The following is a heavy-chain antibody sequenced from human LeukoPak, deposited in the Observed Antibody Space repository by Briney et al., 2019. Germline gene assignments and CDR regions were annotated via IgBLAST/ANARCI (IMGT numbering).Heavy chain of an antibody. D-gene: IGHD1-26*01. CDR1: GYTFTGYY. V-gene: IGHV1-2*02. CDR2: INPNSGGT. Sequence: ASVKVSCKASGYTFTGYYMHWVRQAPGPGLEWMGWINPNSGGTNYAQKFQGRVTMTRDTSISTAYMELSRLRSDDTAVYYCASTSGSYFGEDYWGQGTLVTVSS. CDR3: ASTSGSYFGEDY. J-gene: IGHJ4*02.